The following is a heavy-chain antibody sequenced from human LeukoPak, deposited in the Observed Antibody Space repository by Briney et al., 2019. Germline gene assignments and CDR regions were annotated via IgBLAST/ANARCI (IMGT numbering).Heavy chain of an antibody. D-gene: IGHD3-22*01. V-gene: IGHV3-74*01. Sequence: RGPLRLSRAASGFTFSNFWMHWVPQALGKGLVWVSRVHGDGTTTGYADSVRGRFTISRDNAKNTLYLQMNSLRAEDTAVYYCAKEVLYDGSGYVAYLGQGSLVTVSP. CDR1: GFTFSNFW. CDR3: AKEVLYDGSGYVAY. J-gene: IGHJ4*02. CDR2: VHGDGTTT.